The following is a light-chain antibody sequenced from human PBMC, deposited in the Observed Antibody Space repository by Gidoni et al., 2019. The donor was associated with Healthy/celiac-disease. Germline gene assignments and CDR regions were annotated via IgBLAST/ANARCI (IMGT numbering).Light chain of an antibody. V-gene: IGLV4-69*01. CDR3: QTWGTGIRVV. J-gene: IGLJ2*01. CDR2: LNSDGSH. Sequence: QLVLTQSPSASASLGASVKLTCTLSSGHSSYAIAWHQQQPEKGPRYLMKLNSDGSHSKGDGNPDRFSGSSSGAERYLTISSLQSEDEADYYCQTWGTGIRVVFGGGTKLTVL. CDR1: SGHSSYA.